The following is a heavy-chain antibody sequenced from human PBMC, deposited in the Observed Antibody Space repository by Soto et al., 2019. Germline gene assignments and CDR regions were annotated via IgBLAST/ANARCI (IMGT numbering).Heavy chain of an antibody. V-gene: IGHV1-18*01. D-gene: IGHD1-26*01. Sequence: ASVKVSCKASGYTFTSYGISWVRQAPGQGLEWMGWISAYNGNTNYAQKLQGRVTMTTDTSTSTAYMELRSLRSDDTAVYYCARDDFLSGSYSVKTELDYWGQGTLVTVSS. CDR2: ISAYNGNT. CDR3: ARDDFLSGSYSVKTELDY. CDR1: GYTFTSYG. J-gene: IGHJ4*02.